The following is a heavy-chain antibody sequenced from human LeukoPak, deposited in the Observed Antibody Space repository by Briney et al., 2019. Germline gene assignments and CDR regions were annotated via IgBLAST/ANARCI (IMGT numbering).Heavy chain of an antibody. J-gene: IGHJ4*02. CDR3: ARYYDSSGADY. V-gene: IGHV1-69*05. CDR2: IIPIFGTA. CDR1: GGTFSSYA. D-gene: IGHD3-22*01. Sequence: SVKVSCKASGGTFSSYAISWVRQAPGQGREWMGRIIPIFGTANYAQKFQGRVTITTEESTSTAYMELSRLRSEDTAVYYCARYYDSSGADYWGQATLVTVSP.